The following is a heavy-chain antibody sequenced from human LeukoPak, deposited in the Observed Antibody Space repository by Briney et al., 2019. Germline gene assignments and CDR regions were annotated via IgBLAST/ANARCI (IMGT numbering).Heavy chain of an antibody. V-gene: IGHV5-51*01. CDR2: INPGGSHI. Sequence: GESLKISCKGSGYSFTNYWIAWVRQMPGKGLEWMGAINPGGSHIRYSPSFQGQVTISTDKSISTAYLQWISLKASDTAIYYCARKNPTALRNNWFDPWGQGTLVTVSS. CDR1: GYSFTNYW. D-gene: IGHD5-18*01. J-gene: IGHJ5*02. CDR3: ARKNPTALRNNWFDP.